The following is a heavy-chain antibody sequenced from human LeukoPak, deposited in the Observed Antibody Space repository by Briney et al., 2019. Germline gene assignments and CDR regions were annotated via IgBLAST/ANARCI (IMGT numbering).Heavy chain of an antibody. CDR1: GFTFSSYE. V-gene: IGHV3-48*03. J-gene: IGHJ5*02. CDR2: ISSSGSTI. Sequence: PGGSLRLSCAASGFTFSSYEMNWVRQAPGKGLEWVSYISSSGSTIYYADSVKGRFTISRDNAKNSLYLQMNSLRAEDTAVYYCASTALLYYDSSGYTPPWGQGTLVTVSS. CDR3: ASTALLYYDSSGYTPP. D-gene: IGHD3-22*01.